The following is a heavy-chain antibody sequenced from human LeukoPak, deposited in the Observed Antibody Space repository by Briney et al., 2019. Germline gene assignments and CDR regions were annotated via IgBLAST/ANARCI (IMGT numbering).Heavy chain of an antibody. D-gene: IGHD2-2*01. V-gene: IGHV4-38-2*02. J-gene: IGHJ5*02. CDR1: GYSISGGYY. CDR3: ARGYCSTTSCPYIWFDP. CDR2: IFHTGST. Sequence: SETLSLTCTVSGYSISGGYYWAWIRQPPGKGLEWIGNIFHTGSTNYKSPLKSRAAISLDTSKNQFSLKLNSVTAADTAVYYCARGYCSTTSCPYIWFDPWGQGTLVTVSS.